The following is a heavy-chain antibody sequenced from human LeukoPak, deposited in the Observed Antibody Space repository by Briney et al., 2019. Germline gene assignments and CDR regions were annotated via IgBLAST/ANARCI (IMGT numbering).Heavy chain of an antibody. V-gene: IGHV3-23*01. CDR3: AKGLETESRLDS. CDR1: EITLSRYA. Sequence: GGSLRLSCAASEITLSRYAMSWVRQAPGKGLEWVSAISGSGGSTYYADSVKGRFTISSDKSENTLFLRMNSLRAEDTALYYCAKGLETESRLDSWGQGTLVTVSS. J-gene: IGHJ4*02. CDR2: ISGSGGST. D-gene: IGHD1-1*01.